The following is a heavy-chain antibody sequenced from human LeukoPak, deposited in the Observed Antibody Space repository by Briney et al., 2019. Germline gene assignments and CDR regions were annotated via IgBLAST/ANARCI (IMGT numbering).Heavy chain of an antibody. CDR2: ISGSGGAT. V-gene: IGHV3-23*01. Sequence: GGSPRLSCAVSGFTFSISGMTWVRQAPGKGLEWVSTISGSGGATYYADSVKGRFTISRDNSKNTLYLQMNRLRAEDTAVYYCAKTYAGIIGWLFWGQGTLVTVSS. D-gene: IGHD3-9*01. J-gene: IGHJ4*02. CDR1: GFTFSISG. CDR3: AKTYAGIIGWLF.